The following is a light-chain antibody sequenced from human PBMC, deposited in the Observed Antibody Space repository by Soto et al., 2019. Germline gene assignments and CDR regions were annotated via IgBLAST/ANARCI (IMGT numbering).Light chain of an antibody. Sequence: QSALTQPASMSGSPGQSITISCSGTTYGFETYNQVSWYQQHPGKAPKILIHEGSKRPSGVSNRFSGSKSGNTASLTISGLQAEDEADYFCSPYVGDSAYAFGTGTKVTVL. CDR3: SPYVGDSAYA. CDR1: TYGFETYNQ. J-gene: IGLJ1*01. V-gene: IGLV2-23*01. CDR2: EGS.